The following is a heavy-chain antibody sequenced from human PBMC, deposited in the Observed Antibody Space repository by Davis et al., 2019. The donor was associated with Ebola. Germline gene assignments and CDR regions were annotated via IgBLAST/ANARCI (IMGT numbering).Heavy chain of an antibody. CDR2: ISGSGGST. V-gene: IGHV3-23*01. CDR1: GFTFSSYA. CDR3: AKAEKTYYYDSSGYYGGAYYFDY. J-gene: IGHJ4*02. Sequence: GGSLRLSCAASGFTFSSYAMSWVRQAPGKGLEWVSAISGSGGSTYYADSVKSRFTISRDNSKNTLYLQMNSLRAEDTAVYYCAKAEKTYYYDSSGYYGGAYYFDYWGQGTLVTVSS. D-gene: IGHD3-22*01.